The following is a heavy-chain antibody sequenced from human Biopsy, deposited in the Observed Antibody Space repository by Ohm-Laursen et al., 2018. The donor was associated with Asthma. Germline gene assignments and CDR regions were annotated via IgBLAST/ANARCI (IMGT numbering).Heavy chain of an antibody. V-gene: IGHV3-7*01. J-gene: IGHJ6*02. CDR1: GFTFNSYW. CDR2: IKKDGSEE. D-gene: IGHD2-8*01. Sequence: SLRLSCSASGFTFNSYWMSWVRQAPGKGLEWVANIKKDGSEEYYVDSVKGRFTISRDSAKNSLFLHTNSLRAGDSAVYYCARGGYCTSPTCPWGRYATDVWGQGTTVTVSS. CDR3: ARGGYCTSPTCPWGRYATDV.